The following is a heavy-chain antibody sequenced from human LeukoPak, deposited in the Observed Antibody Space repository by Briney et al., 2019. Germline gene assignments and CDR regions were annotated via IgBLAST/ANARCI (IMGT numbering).Heavy chain of an antibody. CDR3: ARDYKYAFDN. CDR1: GFTFSDYS. V-gene: IGHV3-48*01. CDR2: IGIDSGNT. D-gene: IGHD5-24*01. Sequence: GGSLRLSCAASGFTFSDYSMNWVRQAPGKGLEWISYIGIDSGNTIYADSVKGRFTIYGDKAKNSLYLQMNSLRVEDTAVYYCARDYKYAFDNWGQGTLVTVSS. J-gene: IGHJ4*02.